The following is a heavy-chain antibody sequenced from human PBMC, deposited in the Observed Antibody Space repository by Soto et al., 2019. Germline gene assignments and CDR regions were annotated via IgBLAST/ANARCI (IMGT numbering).Heavy chain of an antibody. D-gene: IGHD2-15*01. CDR1: GFTFSSYW. CDR2: IKQDGSEK. J-gene: IGHJ4*02. V-gene: IGHV3-7*01. Sequence: EVQLVESGGGLVQPGGSLRLSCAASGFTFSSYWMSWVRQAPGKGLEWVANIKQDGSEKYYVDSVKGRFTISRDNAKNSLYLQMNSLRAEDTSLYYCAREGCSGGSCYPFFDYWGQGTLVTVSS. CDR3: AREGCSGGSCYPFFDY.